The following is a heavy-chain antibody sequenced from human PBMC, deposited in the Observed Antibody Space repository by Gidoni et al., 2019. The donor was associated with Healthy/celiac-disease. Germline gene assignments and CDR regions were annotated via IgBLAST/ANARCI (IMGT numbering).Heavy chain of an antibody. J-gene: IGHJ4*02. D-gene: IGHD3-10*01. Sequence: EVQLLESGGGLVQPGGSLRLSCAASGFTFRSYAMSWVRQAPGKGLEWVSAISGSGGSTYYADSVKGRFTISRDNSKNTLYLQMNSLRAEDTAVYYCAKLLLEWFGELGPFDYWGQGTLVTVSS. CDR3: AKLLLEWFGELGPFDY. V-gene: IGHV3-23*01. CDR1: GFTFRSYA. CDR2: ISGSGGST.